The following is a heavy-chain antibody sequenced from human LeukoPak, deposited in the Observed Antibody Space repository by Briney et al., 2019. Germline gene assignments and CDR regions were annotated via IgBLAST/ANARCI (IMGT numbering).Heavy chain of an antibody. J-gene: IGHJ6*03. CDR3: ARHTSPTYYYYMDV. CDR2: IYHSGST. CDR1: GYSISSGYY. Sequence: SETLSLTCAVSGYSISSGYYWGWIRQPPGKGLEWIGSIYHSGSTYYSPSLKSRVTISVDTSKNQFSLKLSSVTAADTAVYYCARHTSPTYYYYMDVWGKGTTVTVSS. V-gene: IGHV4-38-2*01.